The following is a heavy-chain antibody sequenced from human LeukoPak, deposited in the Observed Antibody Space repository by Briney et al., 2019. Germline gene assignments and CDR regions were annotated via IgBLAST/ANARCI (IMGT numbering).Heavy chain of an antibody. CDR1: GFTFDDYA. D-gene: IGHD3-10*01. CDR2: ISWNSGSI. J-gene: IGHJ6*02. Sequence: GGSLRLSCAASGFTFDDYAMHWVRQAPGKGLEWVSGISWNSGSIGYADSVKGRFTISRDNAKNSLYLQMNSLRAEDTALYYCAKDNYYGSGSYYKPYYYGMDVWGQGTTVTVSS. CDR3: AKDNYYGSGSYYKPYYYGMDV. V-gene: IGHV3-9*01.